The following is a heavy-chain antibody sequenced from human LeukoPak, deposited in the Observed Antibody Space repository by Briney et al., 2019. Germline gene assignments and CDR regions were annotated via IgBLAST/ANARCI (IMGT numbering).Heavy chain of an antibody. Sequence: SETLSLTCAVYGGSFSGYYWSWIRQPPGKGMEWIGEINHSGSTNYNPSLKSRVTISVDTSKNQFSLKLSSVTAADTAVYYCARHRRGIAAARAFEYFQHWGQGTLVPVSS. CDR2: INHSGST. CDR1: GGSFSGYY. D-gene: IGHD6-13*01. CDR3: ARHRRGIAAARAFEYFQH. J-gene: IGHJ1*01. V-gene: IGHV4-34*01.